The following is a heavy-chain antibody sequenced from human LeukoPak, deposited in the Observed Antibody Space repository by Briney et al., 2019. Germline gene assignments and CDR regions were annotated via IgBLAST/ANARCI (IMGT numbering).Heavy chain of an antibody. D-gene: IGHD3-3*01. V-gene: IGHV3-21*01. CDR3: ARDPENTIFGVVPFDY. CDR2: ISSSSSYI. Sequence: GGSLRLSYAASGFTFSSYSMNWVRQAPGKGLEWVSSISSSSSYIYYADSVKGRFTISRDNAKNSLYLQMNSLRAEDTAVYYCARDPENTIFGVVPFDYWGQGTLVTVSS. CDR1: GFTFSSYS. J-gene: IGHJ4*02.